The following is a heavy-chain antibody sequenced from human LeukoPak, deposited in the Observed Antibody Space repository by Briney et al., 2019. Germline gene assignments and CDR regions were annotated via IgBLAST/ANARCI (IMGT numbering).Heavy chain of an antibody. V-gene: IGHV3-74*01. Sequence: GGSLRLSCAASGFTFSTSWMHWVRQAPGKGLVWVSRINGDGSSTSYADSVKGRFTISRDNAKNTMYLQMNSLRAEDTAVYYCAGATIGYWGQGTPVTVSS. CDR3: AGATIGY. CDR2: INGDGSST. J-gene: IGHJ4*02. D-gene: IGHD1-26*01. CDR1: GFTFSTSW.